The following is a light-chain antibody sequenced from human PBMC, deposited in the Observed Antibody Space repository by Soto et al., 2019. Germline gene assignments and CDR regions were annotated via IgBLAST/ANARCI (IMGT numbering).Light chain of an antibody. CDR2: DAF. Sequence: TVLTQSPANLSLSPGERATLPCKASQRIGNSLGWFQQKPGQAPRLLIDDAFNRATGIPARFTGSGSGSDFTLTISSLEPEDFGVYYCRQRYNWPLTFGGGTKVEIK. CDR3: RQRYNWPLT. CDR1: QRIGNS. J-gene: IGKJ4*01. V-gene: IGKV3-11*01.